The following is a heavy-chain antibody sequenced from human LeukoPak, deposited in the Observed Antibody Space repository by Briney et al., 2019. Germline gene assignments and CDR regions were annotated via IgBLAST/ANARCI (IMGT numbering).Heavy chain of an antibody. CDR3: ARASWNYLEW. D-gene: IGHD1-1*01. Sequence: PSETLSLTCTVSGGSITYGSYYWSWIRQAAGKGLEWLGRTHKSGSTHYNSSLKSRVTLSLDMSKNQFSLQLSSVTAADTAVYYCARASWNYLEWWGQGSLVTVSS. CDR1: GGSITYGSYY. J-gene: IGHJ4*02. V-gene: IGHV4-61*02. CDR2: THKSGST.